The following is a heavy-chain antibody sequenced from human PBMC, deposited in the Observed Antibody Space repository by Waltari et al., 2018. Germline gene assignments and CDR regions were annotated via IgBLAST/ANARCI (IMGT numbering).Heavy chain of an antibody. CDR2: INHSGST. D-gene: IGHD3-3*01. J-gene: IGHJ5*02. Sequence: QVQLQQWGAGLLKPSETLSLTCAVYGGSFSGYYWSWIRTPPGKGLEWIGEINHSGSTNYNPSLKSRVTISVDTSKNQFSLKLSSVTAADTAVYYCARKNTYYDFWSGYPEKKNWFDPWGQGTLVTVSS. V-gene: IGHV4-34*01. CDR1: GGSFSGYY. CDR3: ARKNTYYDFWSGYPEKKNWFDP.